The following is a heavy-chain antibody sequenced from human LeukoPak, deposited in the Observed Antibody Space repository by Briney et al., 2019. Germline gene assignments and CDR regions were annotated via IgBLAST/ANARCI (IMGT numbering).Heavy chain of an antibody. CDR2: FDPEDGET. D-gene: IGHD3-22*01. J-gene: IGHJ1*01. CDR1: GYTLTELS. CDR3: ATEVYDSSGYYYFQH. V-gene: IGHV1-24*01. Sequence: ASVNVSCKVSGYTLTELSMHWVRQAPGKGLEWMGGFDPEDGETIYAQKFQGRVTMTEDTSTDTAYMELSSLRSEDTAVYYCATEVYDSSGYYYFQHWGQGTLVTVSS.